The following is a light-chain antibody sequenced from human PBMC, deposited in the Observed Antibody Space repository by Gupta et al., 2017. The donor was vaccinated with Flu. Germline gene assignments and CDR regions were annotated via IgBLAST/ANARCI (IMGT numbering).Light chain of an antibody. Sequence: QSVLTQPPSASGTPGQRVTISCSGGSSNIGTNTVNWYQQFPGTAPKLLIYSNNERPSGVPDRFSGSKSGTSASLAISGLQSEDEADYYCAAWDDSLNGPLFGGGTKLTVL. CDR1: SSNIGTNT. J-gene: IGLJ3*02. CDR2: SNN. V-gene: IGLV1-44*01. CDR3: AAWDDSLNGPL.